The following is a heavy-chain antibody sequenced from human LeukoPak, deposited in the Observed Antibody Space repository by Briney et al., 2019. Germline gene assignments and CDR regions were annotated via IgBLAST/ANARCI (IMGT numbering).Heavy chain of an antibody. Sequence: GGSLRLSCVASGFNFSNYWMSWVRQAPVEGLEWVANIKQDGSEKYYVDSVEGRFTISRDNSKNTLYLQMSSLRAEDTAVYYCAKESYDSSGYYHAFDIWGQGTMVTVSS. CDR2: IKQDGSEK. CDR3: AKESYDSSGYYHAFDI. D-gene: IGHD3-22*01. J-gene: IGHJ3*02. V-gene: IGHV3-7*01. CDR1: GFNFSNYW.